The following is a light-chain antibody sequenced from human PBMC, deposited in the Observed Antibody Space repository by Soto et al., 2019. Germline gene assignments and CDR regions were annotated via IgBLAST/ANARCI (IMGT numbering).Light chain of an antibody. V-gene: IGKV3-20*01. J-gene: IGKJ1*01. CDR1: QSFSSSY. CDR2: GAS. Sequence: EIVLTQSPGTLSLSPGERATLSCRASQSFSSSYLAWYQQKPGQAPRLLIYGASSRATGIPDRFSGSGSGTDFTLTISRLEPEDFAVYYCQQYGRSSGTFGQGTKVEIK. CDR3: QQYGRSSGT.